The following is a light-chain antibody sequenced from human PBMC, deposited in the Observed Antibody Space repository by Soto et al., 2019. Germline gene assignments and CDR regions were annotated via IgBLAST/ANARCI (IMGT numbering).Light chain of an antibody. Sequence: QSVLTQPPSASGTPGQRVTISCSGSSSNIGSNAVNWYQQLPGTAPTLLIYSNNQRPSGVPDRFSGSKSGTSASLAVNGLQSEDEADYYCAAWDDSLNGPLFGGGTKLGVL. CDR1: SSNIGSNA. V-gene: IGLV1-44*01. J-gene: IGLJ3*02. CDR2: SNN. CDR3: AAWDDSLNGPL.